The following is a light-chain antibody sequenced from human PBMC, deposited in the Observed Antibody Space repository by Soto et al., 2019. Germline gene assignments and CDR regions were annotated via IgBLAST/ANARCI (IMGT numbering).Light chain of an antibody. V-gene: IGKV1-5*03. CDR3: QQYNSYPWT. CDR2: KAS. CDR1: QTISSW. J-gene: IGKJ1*01. Sequence: DTQMTQSPSTLSASVVDRVTIICRASQTISSWLAWYQQKPGKAPKLLIYKASSLESGVPSRFSGSGSGTEFTLTISSLQPDDLATYYCQQYNSYPWTFGQGTKVDIK.